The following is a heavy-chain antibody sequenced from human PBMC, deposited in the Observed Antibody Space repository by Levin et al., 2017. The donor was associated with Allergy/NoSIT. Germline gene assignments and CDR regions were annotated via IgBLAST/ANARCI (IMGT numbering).Heavy chain of an antibody. J-gene: IGHJ4*02. V-gene: IGHV4-4*07. Sequence: ASETLSLTCTVSGGSISSYYWTWIRQPAGKGLEWIGRFYTSGSTNYNPSLKSRVTMSVDTSKNQFSLKLNSVTAADTAVYYCARDSSRTFDYWGQGTLVTVSS. D-gene: IGHD6-13*01. CDR3: ARDSSRTFDY. CDR1: GGSISSYY. CDR2: FYTSGST.